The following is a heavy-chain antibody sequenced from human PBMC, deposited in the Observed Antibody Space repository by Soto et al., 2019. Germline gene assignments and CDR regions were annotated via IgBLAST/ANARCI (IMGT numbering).Heavy chain of an antibody. V-gene: IGHV4-4*02. J-gene: IGHJ4*02. Sequence: SETLSLTCAVSGGSISSSNWWSWVRQPPGKGLEWIGEIYHSGSTNYNPSLKSRVTISVDKSKNQFSLKLSSVTAADTAVYYCARIQGRSIAAAGPDYWGQGTRVTVSS. CDR2: IYHSGST. D-gene: IGHD6-13*01. CDR1: GGSISSSNW. CDR3: ARIQGRSIAAAGPDY.